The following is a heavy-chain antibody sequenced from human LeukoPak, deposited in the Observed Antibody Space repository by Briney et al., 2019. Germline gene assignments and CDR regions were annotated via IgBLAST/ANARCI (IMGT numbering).Heavy chain of an antibody. D-gene: IGHD6-13*01. CDR3: AREGIAAAARWDYYYYYYMDV. J-gene: IGHJ6*03. CDR1: GYSFTNYD. CDR2: INTNTGNP. Sequence: GASVKVSCKASGYSFTNYDINWVRQAPGQGLEWMGWINTNTGNPTYAQGFTGRFVFSLDTSVSTAYLQISSLKAEDTAVYYCAREGIAAAARWDYYYYYYMDVWGKGTTVTVSS. V-gene: IGHV7-4-1*02.